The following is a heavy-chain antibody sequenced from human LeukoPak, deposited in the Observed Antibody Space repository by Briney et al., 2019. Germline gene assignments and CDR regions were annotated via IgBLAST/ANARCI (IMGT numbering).Heavy chain of an antibody. Sequence: GGSLRLSCAASGFTFSNYAMSWVRQAPGKGLEWVSSLSGSGGTTNYTDSVKGRFTISRDNSKNTLYLQVNSLRAEDTAVYYCARDLTHRRNYDNSGYQIVPAFWGQGTLVTVSS. CDR3: ARDLTHRRNYDNSGYQIVPAF. CDR1: GFTFSNYA. V-gene: IGHV3-23*01. D-gene: IGHD3-22*01. CDR2: LSGSGGTT. J-gene: IGHJ4*02.